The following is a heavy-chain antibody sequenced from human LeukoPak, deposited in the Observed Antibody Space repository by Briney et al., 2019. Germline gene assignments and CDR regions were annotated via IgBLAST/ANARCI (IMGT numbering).Heavy chain of an antibody. CDR1: GGSISSDY. Sequence: SETLSLTCTVSGGSISSDYWSWSRQPAGKGLEWIGRIYTSGSTNYNPSLKSRVTMSVDTSKNQFSLKLSSVTAADTAVYYCAREKRMGNVRNNNWFDPWGQGTLVTVSS. CDR3: AREKRMGNVRNNNWFDP. J-gene: IGHJ5*02. CDR2: IYTSGST. V-gene: IGHV4-4*07. D-gene: IGHD1-1*01.